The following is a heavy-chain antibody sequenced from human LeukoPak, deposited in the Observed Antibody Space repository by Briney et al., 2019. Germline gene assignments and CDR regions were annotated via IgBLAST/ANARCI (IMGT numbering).Heavy chain of an antibody. V-gene: IGHV3-23*01. Sequence: GGSLRLSCAASGFTFTTYPMSWVRQAPGKGLEWVSAISASGGGTYYADSVKGRFTISRDNSRSTVFLQMSSLRAEDTAVYYYAKDLDIVATITFNNYFDYWGQGTLVTVSS. CDR2: ISASGGGT. CDR1: GFTFTTYP. J-gene: IGHJ4*02. CDR3: AKDLDIVATITFNNYFDY. D-gene: IGHD5-12*01.